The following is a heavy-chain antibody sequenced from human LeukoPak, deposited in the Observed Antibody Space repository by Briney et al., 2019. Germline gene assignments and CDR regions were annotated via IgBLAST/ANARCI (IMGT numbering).Heavy chain of an antibody. CDR1: GFTVSSNY. CDR3: ARAIWGYDIYYFDY. J-gene: IGHJ4*02. V-gene: IGHV3-53*01. D-gene: IGHD7-27*01. CDR2: TYSGGST. Sequence: GGSLRLSCAASGFTVSSNYMSWVRQAPGKGLEWVSVTYSGGSTHYADSVKGRFTISRDNSKNTMYLQMNSLRVEDTAVYYCARAIWGYDIYYFDYWGQGTLVTVSS.